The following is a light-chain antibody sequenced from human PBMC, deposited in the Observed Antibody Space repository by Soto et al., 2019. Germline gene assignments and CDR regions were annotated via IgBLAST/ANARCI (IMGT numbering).Light chain of an antibody. CDR2: GAS. CDR3: HQYSSSRT. CDR1: QSVSNNY. Sequence: EIVLTQSPGTLSLSPGERATLSCRASQSVSNNYLAWYQQKPGQAPRLLIYGASSRATGIPDRFSGSGSGTDFTLTISRLEPEDFAVFYCHQYSSSRTFGQGTKVDIK. J-gene: IGKJ1*01. V-gene: IGKV3-20*01.